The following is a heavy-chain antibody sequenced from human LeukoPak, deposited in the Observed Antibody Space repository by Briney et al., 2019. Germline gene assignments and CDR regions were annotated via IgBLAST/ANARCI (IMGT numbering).Heavy chain of an antibody. CDR1: GFTFSSYS. D-gene: IGHD1-26*01. J-gene: IGHJ4*02. CDR3: ARDEVGATRY. CDR2: ISSSSSTI. Sequence: PGGSLRLSCAASGFTFSSYSMNWVRQAPGKGLEWVSYISSSSSTIYYADSVKGRSTISRDNAKNSLYLQMNSLRAEDTAVYYCARDEVGATRYWGQGTLVTVSS. V-gene: IGHV3-48*01.